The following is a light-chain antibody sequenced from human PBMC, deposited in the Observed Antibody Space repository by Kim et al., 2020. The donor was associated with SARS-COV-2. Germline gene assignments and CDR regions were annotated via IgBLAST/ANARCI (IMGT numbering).Light chain of an antibody. Sequence: PGESAAPSTRAGRSVSSSSFAWYQQKPGQAPRLLIYGASSRATGIPDRFSGSGSGTEFTLTISRLEPEDFAVYYCQQYSSSPITFGQGTRLEIK. CDR1: RSVSSSS. CDR3: QQYSSSPIT. CDR2: GAS. V-gene: IGKV3-20*01. J-gene: IGKJ5*01.